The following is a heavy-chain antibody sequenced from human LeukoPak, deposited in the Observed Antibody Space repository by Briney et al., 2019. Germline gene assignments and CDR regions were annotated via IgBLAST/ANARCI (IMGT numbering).Heavy chain of an antibody. D-gene: IGHD5-18*01. CDR3: ARVRIQLWWGYFDY. J-gene: IGHJ4*02. CDR2: IYTSGSA. V-gene: IGHV4-4*07. CDR1: GGSISSYY. Sequence: SETLSLTCTVSGGSISSYYWSWIRQPAGKGLEWIGRIYTSGSANYNPSLKSRVTMSVDTSKNQFSLKLSSVTAADTAVYYCARVRIQLWWGYFDYWGQGTLVTVSS.